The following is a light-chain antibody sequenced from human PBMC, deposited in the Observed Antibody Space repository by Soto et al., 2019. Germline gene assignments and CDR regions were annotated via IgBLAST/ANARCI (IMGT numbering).Light chain of an antibody. Sequence: DIQMTESPSTLSASEGDRVTITCRASQSISSWLAWYQQKPGKAPKLLIYDASSLESGVPSRFSGSGSGTEFTLTISSLQPDDFAPYFCQQYNTYSTFGRATKVDI. J-gene: IGKJ1*01. V-gene: IGKV1-5*01. CDR1: QSISSW. CDR3: QQYNTYST. CDR2: DAS.